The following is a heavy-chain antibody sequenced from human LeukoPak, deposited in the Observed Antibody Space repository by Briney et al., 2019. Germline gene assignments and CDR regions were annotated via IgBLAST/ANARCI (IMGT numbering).Heavy chain of an antibody. CDR2: ISSSSSFI. J-gene: IGHJ4*02. V-gene: IGHV3-21*06. Sequence: GGSLRLSCAASGFTFNNFAMNWVRQAPGKGLEWVSSISSSSSFISYADSVQGRFTISRDNAKNSLYLQMNSLRAEDTAVYYCAKNRESSSSHFDCWGQGTLVTVSS. CDR1: GFTFNNFA. D-gene: IGHD6-6*01. CDR3: AKNRESSSSHFDC.